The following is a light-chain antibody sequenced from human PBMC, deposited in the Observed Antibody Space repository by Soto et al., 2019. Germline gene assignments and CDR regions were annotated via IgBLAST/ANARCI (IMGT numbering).Light chain of an antibody. V-gene: IGLV2-8*01. CDR3: SSYAGSALYV. Sequence: VLTQPPSASGSPGQSVTISCTGTSSDVGGYNYVSWYQQHPGKAPKLMIYGVSKRPSGVPDRFSGSKSGNTASLTVSGLQADDEADYYCSSYAGSALYVFGTGTKVTVL. CDR1: SSDVGGYNY. J-gene: IGLJ1*01. CDR2: GVS.